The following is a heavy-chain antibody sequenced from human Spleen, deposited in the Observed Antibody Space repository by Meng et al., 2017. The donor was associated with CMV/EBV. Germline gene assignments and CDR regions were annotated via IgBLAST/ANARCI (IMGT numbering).Heavy chain of an antibody. CDR3: ARDHLPFMITFGGVIGPFDY. D-gene: IGHD3-16*02. Sequence: GESLKISCAASGFTFSDYYMSWIRQAPGKGLEWVSYISSSGSTIYYADSVKGRFTISRDNAKNSRYLQMNSLRAEDTAVYYCARDHLPFMITFGGVIGPFDYWGQGTLVTVSS. J-gene: IGHJ4*02. CDR2: ISSSGSTI. CDR1: GFTFSDYY. V-gene: IGHV3-11*01.